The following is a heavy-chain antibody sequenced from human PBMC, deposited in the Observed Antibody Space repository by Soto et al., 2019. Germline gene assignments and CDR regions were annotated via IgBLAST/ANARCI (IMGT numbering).Heavy chain of an antibody. D-gene: IGHD4-4*01. Sequence: ASVKVSCKASGFTFTSSAMQWVRQARGQRLEWIGWIVVGSGNTNYAQKFQERVTITRDMSTSTAYMELSSLRSEDTAVYYCAAGYTVPSFYYYYYGMDVWGQGTTVTVSS. CDR2: IVVGSGNT. J-gene: IGHJ6*02. CDR1: GFTFTSSA. V-gene: IGHV1-58*02. CDR3: AAGYTVPSFYYYYYGMDV.